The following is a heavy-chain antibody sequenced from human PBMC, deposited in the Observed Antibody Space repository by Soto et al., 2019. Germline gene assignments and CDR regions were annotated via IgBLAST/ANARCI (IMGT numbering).Heavy chain of an antibody. CDR2: ISYDGSKK. CDR1: GFTFSDYG. CDR3: ARGRVVFHNWFDP. V-gene: IGHV3-30*03. Sequence: GGSLRLSCAASGFTFSDYGMHWVRQAPGKGLEWMTVISYDGSKKYYADSVKGRFTISRDNSKNTLYLQMNSLTAEDTAVYYCARGRVVFHNWFDPWGQGTLVTVS. J-gene: IGHJ5*02. D-gene: IGHD2-15*01.